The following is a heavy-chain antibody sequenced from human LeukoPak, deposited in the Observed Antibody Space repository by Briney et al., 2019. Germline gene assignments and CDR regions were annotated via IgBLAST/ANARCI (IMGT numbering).Heavy chain of an antibody. CDR1: GGSISRYY. V-gene: IGHV4-59*01. CDR2: VYYSGST. CDR3: ARGISESWFGNYGMDL. D-gene: IGHD3-10*01. J-gene: IGHJ6*02. Sequence: SETLSLTCTVSGGSISRYYWSWIRQPPGKGLEWIGYVYYSGSTNYNPALKSQVTISVHTSKNQFSMKLSSVTAADTAVYYCARGISESWFGNYGMDLWGQGTTVTVSS.